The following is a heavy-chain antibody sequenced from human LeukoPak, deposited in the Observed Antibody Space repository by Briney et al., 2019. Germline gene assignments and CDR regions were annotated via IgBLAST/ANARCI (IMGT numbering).Heavy chain of an antibody. CDR1: GFTFSGAW. Sequence: PGGSLRLSCAASGFTFSGAWRSWVRQAPGKGLEWVGRIKSKIDGGAAEYAAPVQGRFIISRDDSSDMLHLQMNTLKTEDTAVYYCTREWYGELPYWGQGTLVTVSS. CDR2: IKSKIDGGAA. CDR3: TREWYGELPY. D-gene: IGHD3-10*01. J-gene: IGHJ4*02. V-gene: IGHV3-15*01.